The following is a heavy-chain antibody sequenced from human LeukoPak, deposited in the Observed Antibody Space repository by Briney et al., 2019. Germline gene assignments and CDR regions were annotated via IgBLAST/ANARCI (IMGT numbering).Heavy chain of an antibody. J-gene: IGHJ5*02. Sequence: PSETLSLTCTVSGGSLSSSSYYWGWIRQPPGKGLEWVGSIYYSGSTYYNPSLKSRVTISVDTSKNQFSLKLSSVTAAATAVYYCASETVSRWFDPWGQGTLVTVSS. CDR2: IYYSGST. V-gene: IGHV4-39*07. D-gene: IGHD4-17*01. CDR3: ASETVSRWFDP. CDR1: GGSLSSSSYY.